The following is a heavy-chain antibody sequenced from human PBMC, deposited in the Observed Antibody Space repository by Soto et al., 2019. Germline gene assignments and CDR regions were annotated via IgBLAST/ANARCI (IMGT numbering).Heavy chain of an antibody. CDR1: GGSISSSSYY. CDR2: IYYSGST. J-gene: IGHJ5*02. D-gene: IGHD3-10*01. CDR3: ASHSIPMLRGVIVVWFDT. Sequence: SETLSLTCTVSGGSISSSSYYWGWIRQPPGKGLEWIGSIYYSGSTYYNPSLKSRVTISVDTSKNQFSLKLSSVTAADTAVYYSASHSIPMLRGVIVVWFDTWGQGTLVTVSS. V-gene: IGHV4-39*01.